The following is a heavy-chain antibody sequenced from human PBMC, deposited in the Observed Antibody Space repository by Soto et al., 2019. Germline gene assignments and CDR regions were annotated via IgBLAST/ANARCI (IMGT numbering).Heavy chain of an antibody. CDR1: GFSFSICG. V-gene: IGHV3-30*18. D-gene: IGHD1-26*01. Sequence: PGGSLRLSCVASGFSFSICGMYWVRQAPGKGLEWVAAISYDGSNKYYVDSVRGRFTISRDNSKNTVYLQMNSLRAEDTAVYYCAKPYSGSPPKNFDYWGQGTLVTVS. J-gene: IGHJ4*01. CDR2: ISYDGSNK. CDR3: AKPYSGSPPKNFDY.